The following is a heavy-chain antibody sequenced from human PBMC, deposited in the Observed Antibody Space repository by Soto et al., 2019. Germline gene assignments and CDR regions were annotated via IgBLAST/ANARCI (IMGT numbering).Heavy chain of an antibody. D-gene: IGHD6-25*01. CDR3: AREFSHSAEAFDS. Sequence: QVHLQESGPGQVKPSETLSLICTVSGGSVNSDTFYWSWIRQPPGRGLEWIGYIYYTGSTNYNPHLKSRVTISIDTSRNQFSLKLGSVTAADTAVYYCAREFSHSAEAFDSWGQGSLVTVSS. V-gene: IGHV4-61*01. J-gene: IGHJ4*02. CDR1: GGSVNSDTFY. CDR2: IYYTGST.